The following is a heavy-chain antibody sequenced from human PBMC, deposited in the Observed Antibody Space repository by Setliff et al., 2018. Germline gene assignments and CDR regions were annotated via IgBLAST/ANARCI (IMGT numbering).Heavy chain of an antibody. D-gene: IGHD1-26*01. CDR3: ARVPVVGATKLYWFDP. V-gene: IGHV1-3*01. CDR1: GYTFTSYA. Sequence: ASVKVSCKASGYTFTSYAMHWVRQAPGQRLEWMGWINAGNGNTKYSQKFQGRVTITRDTSASTAYMELSSLRPEDTAVYYCARVPVVGATKLYWFDPWGQGTLVTVSS. CDR2: INAGNGNT. J-gene: IGHJ5*02.